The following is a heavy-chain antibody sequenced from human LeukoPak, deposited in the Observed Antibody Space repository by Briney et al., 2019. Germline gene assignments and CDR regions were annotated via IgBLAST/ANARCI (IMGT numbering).Heavy chain of an antibody. D-gene: IGHD2-15*01. Sequence: PSQTLSLTCAVSGGSISSGGYSWSWIRQPPGKGLEWIGYIYHSGSTYYNPSLKSRVTISVDRSKNQFSLKLSSVTAADTAVYYCARDSLHASGWFDPWGQGTLVTVSS. CDR2: IYHSGST. V-gene: IGHV4-30-2*01. CDR1: GGSISSGGYS. CDR3: ARDSLHASGWFDP. J-gene: IGHJ5*02.